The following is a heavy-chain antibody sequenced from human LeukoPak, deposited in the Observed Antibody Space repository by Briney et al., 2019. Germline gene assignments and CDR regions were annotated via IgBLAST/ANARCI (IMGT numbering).Heavy chain of an antibody. Sequence: KPSETLSLTCTVSGGSINSPNSYWGWIRQPPGKGLEWIGSIFHDGTTYYSPSLKSRVTVSVDTSLNQFSLSLMSMTAADTAVYYCAGRVVAGTTVDFWGQGNLVTVSS. CDR1: GGSINSPNSY. V-gene: IGHV4-39*01. CDR3: AGRVVAGTTVDF. J-gene: IGHJ4*02. D-gene: IGHD1-1*01. CDR2: IFHDGTT.